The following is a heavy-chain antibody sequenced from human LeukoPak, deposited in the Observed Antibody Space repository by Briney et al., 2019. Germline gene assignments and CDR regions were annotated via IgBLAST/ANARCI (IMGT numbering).Heavy chain of an antibody. D-gene: IGHD3-10*02. V-gene: IGHV4-59*01. CDR3: ARSSVTTFFDY. CDR2: IYYSGST. J-gene: IGHJ4*02. CDR1: GGSISRYY. Sequence: PSETLSLTCTVSGGSISRYYWSWIRQPPGKGLEWIGYIYYSGSTNYNPSLKSRVTISVDTSKNQFSLKLSSVTAADTAVYYCARSSVTTFFDYWGQGTLVTVSS.